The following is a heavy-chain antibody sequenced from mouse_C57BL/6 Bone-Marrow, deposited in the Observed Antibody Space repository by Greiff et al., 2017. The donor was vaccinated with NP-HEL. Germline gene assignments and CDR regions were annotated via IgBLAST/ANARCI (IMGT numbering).Heavy chain of an antibody. D-gene: IGHD4-1*01. CDR2: IDPENGDT. J-gene: IGHJ1*03. CDR1: GFNIKDDY. V-gene: IGHV14-4*01. CDR3: TSDWDRYWYFDV. Sequence: VQLQQSGAELVRPGASVKLSCTASGFNIKDDYMHWVKQRPEQGLEWIGWIDPENGDTEYAPKFQGKATMTADTSSNTAYLQLGSLTSEYTAVYTCTSDWDRYWYFDVWGTGTTVTVSS.